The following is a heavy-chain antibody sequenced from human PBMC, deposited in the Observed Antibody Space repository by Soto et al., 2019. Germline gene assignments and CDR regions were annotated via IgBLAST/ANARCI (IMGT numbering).Heavy chain of an antibody. CDR2: INPNSGGT. Sequence: ASVKVSCKASGYTFTGYYMHWVRQAPGQGLEWMGWINPNSGGTNYAQKFQGRVTMTRDTSISTAYMGLSRLRSDDTAVYYCARDPPIYDILTGYYGTNWFDPWXQGTLVTVSS. CDR1: GYTFTGYY. D-gene: IGHD3-9*01. J-gene: IGHJ5*02. CDR3: ARDPPIYDILTGYYGTNWFDP. V-gene: IGHV1-2*02.